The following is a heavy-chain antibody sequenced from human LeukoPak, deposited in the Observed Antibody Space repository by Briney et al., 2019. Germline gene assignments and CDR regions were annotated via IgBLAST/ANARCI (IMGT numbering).Heavy chain of an antibody. D-gene: IGHD2-15*01. Sequence: GASVKVSCKASGGTFSSYAISWVRQAPGQGLEWMGGIIPIFGTANYAQKFQGRVTITADESTSTAYMELSSLRSEDTAVYYCARDRDIVVVVAATGYGYAYSMDVWGQGTTVTVSS. J-gene: IGHJ6*02. CDR3: ARDRDIVVVVAATGYGYAYSMDV. V-gene: IGHV1-69*13. CDR1: GGTFSSYA. CDR2: IIPIFGTA.